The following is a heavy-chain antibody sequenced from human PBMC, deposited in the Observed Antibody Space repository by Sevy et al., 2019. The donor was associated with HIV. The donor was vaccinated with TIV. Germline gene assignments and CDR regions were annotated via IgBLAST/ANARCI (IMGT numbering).Heavy chain of an antibody. J-gene: IGHJ4*02. Sequence: SETLSLTCTVSGASISSSGYYWGWIRQPPGKGLEWIASINYSGITFYNPSLKSRVTISADTSKNHFSLRLGSVTAADSSIYFCVGPKLTYTNGCHYLDYWGQGTVVTVSS. V-gene: IGHV4-39*01. D-gene: IGHD6-25*01. CDR2: INYSGIT. CDR1: GASISSSGYY. CDR3: VGPKLTYTNGCHYLDY.